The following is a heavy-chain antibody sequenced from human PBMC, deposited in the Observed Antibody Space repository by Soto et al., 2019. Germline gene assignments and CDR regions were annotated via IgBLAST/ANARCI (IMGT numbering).Heavy chain of an antibody. V-gene: IGHV4-34*01. Sequence: TSETLSLTCAVYGGSFSGYYWSWIRQPPGKGLEWIGEINHSGSTNYNPSLKSRVTISVDTSKNQFSLKLSSVTAADTAVYYCARRLYGGNSRGERYFDYWGQGTLVTVSS. J-gene: IGHJ4*02. CDR3: ARRLYGGNSRGERYFDY. CDR1: GGSFSGYY. D-gene: IGHD4-17*01. CDR2: INHSGST.